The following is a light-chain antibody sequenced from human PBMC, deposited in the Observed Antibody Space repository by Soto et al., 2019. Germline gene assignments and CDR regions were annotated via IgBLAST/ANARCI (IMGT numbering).Light chain of an antibody. CDR1: QGISND. V-gene: IGKV1-27*01. J-gene: IGKJ1*01. Sequence: DIQMTQSPSSLSASIGDRVTISCRASQGISNDLAWYQQKPGKVPYLLIYAASTSHSGVPSRFRGSGSGTDFTLTISSLQPEDVATSYCQNYNSAPRTFGQGTKVDIK. CDR3: QNYNSAPRT. CDR2: AAS.